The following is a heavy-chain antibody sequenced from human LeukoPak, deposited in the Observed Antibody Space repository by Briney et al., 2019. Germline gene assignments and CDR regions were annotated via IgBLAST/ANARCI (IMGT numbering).Heavy chain of an antibody. Sequence: GGSLRLSCAASGFTFSNYAMSWVRQAPGKGLEWVANIKQDGTEKYYVDSMKGRFTISRDNAKNSLYLQMNSLRAEDTAVYYCARGGTPSDYDYMDVWGKGTTVTVSS. CDR2: IKQDGTEK. CDR1: GFTFSNYA. J-gene: IGHJ6*03. V-gene: IGHV3-7*01. CDR3: ARGGTPSDYDYMDV. D-gene: IGHD1-26*01.